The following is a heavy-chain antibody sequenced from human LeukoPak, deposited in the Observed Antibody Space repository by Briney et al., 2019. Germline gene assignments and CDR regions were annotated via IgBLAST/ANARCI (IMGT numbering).Heavy chain of an antibody. CDR3: ARDVGYCSSTSCYDWFDP. V-gene: IGHV4-4*07. CDR2: IYTSGST. CDR1: GGSISSYY. J-gene: IGHJ5*02. D-gene: IGHD2-2*01. Sequence: KSSETLSLTCTVSGGSISSYYWSWIRQPAGKGLERTGRIYTSGSTNYNPSLKSRVTMSVDTSKNQFSLKLSSVTAADTAVYYCARDVGYCSSTSCYDWFDPWGQGTLVTVSS.